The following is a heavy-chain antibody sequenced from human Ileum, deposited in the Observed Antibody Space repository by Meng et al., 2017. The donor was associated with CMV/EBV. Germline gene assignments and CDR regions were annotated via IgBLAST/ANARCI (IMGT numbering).Heavy chain of an antibody. CDR3: AKGVTSGSPYRAFDL. Sequence: GESLKISCAASGFSFSTFTMGWVRQAPGKGLEWVSTFDVNGGGATLYTDSVKGRFTISRDTSENTLYLQMNSLRVDVTALYYCAKGVTSGSPYRAFDLLGQGTKVTVSS. D-gene: IGHD3-22*01. CDR1: GFSFSTFT. V-gene: IGHV3-23*01. J-gene: IGHJ3*01. CDR2: FDVNGGGAT.